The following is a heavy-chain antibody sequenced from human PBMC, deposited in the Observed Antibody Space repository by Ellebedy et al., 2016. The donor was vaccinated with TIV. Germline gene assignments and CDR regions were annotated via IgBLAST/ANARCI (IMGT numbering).Heavy chain of an antibody. CDR3: AREEGFGGAWFDP. V-gene: IGHV4-59*11. Sequence: MPSETLSLTCAVYGGSFRSHYWSWVRQPPGQGLEWIGYITWRGSPNYNPSLKSRITISMDTSKNQIALMVRSVTAADTAIYYCAREEGFGGAWFDPWGQGTLVIVSS. CDR1: GGSFRSHY. CDR2: ITWRGSP. J-gene: IGHJ5*02. D-gene: IGHD3-10*01.